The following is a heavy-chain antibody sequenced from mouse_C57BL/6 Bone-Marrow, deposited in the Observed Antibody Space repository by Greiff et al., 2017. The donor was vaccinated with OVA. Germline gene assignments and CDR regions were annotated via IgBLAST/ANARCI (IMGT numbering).Heavy chain of an antibody. V-gene: IGHV1-15*01. J-gene: IGHJ4*01. CDR1: GYTFTDYE. CDR3: TRGYSNYYAMDY. Sequence: VKVVESGAELVRPGASVTLSCKASGYTFTDYEMHWVKQTPVHGLEWIGAIDPETGGTAYNQKFKGKAILTADKSSSTDYMELRSLTSEDSAVYYCTRGYSNYYAMDYWGQGTSVTVSS. CDR2: IDPETGGT. D-gene: IGHD2-5*01.